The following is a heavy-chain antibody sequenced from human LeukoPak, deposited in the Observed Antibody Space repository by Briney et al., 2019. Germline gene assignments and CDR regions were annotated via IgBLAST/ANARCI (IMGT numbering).Heavy chain of an antibody. CDR3: ARGSRGSYRPYYFDY. J-gene: IGHJ4*02. CDR2: IIPIFGTA. CDR1: GGTFSSYG. D-gene: IGHD1-26*01. V-gene: IGHV1-69*13. Sequence: ASVKVSCKASGGTFSSYGISWVRQAPGQGLEWMGGIIPIFGTANYAQKFQGRVTITADESTSTAYMELSSLRSEDTAVYYCARGSRGSYRPYYFDYWGQGTLVTVSS.